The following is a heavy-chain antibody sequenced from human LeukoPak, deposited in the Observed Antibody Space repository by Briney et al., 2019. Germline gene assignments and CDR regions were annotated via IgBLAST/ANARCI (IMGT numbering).Heavy chain of an antibody. Sequence: GGSLRLSCAASGFTFSSYAMSWVRQIPGKGLEWVSAISGSDAGTYYADSVKGRFTISRDNSKNTLYLQMNSLRVEDTAVYYCAIGPGGLFHYWGQGTLVTVSS. D-gene: IGHD4-23*01. J-gene: IGHJ4*02. CDR2: ISGSDAGT. CDR1: GFTFSSYA. CDR3: AIGPGGLFHY. V-gene: IGHV3-23*01.